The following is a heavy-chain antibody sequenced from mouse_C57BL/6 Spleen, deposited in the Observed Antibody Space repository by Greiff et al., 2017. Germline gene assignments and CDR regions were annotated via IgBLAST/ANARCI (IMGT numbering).Heavy chain of an antibody. D-gene: IGHD1-1*01. CDR1: GFTFSDYG. J-gene: IGHJ4*01. V-gene: IGHV5-17*01. Sequence: EVKLMESGGGLVKPGGSLKLSCAASGFTFSDYGMHWVRQAPEKGLEWVAYISSGSSTIYYADTVKGRFTISRDNAKNTLFLQMTSLRSEDTAMYYCAKKPLTTNYAMDYWGQGTSVTVSS. CDR3: AKKPLTTNYAMDY. CDR2: ISSGSSTI.